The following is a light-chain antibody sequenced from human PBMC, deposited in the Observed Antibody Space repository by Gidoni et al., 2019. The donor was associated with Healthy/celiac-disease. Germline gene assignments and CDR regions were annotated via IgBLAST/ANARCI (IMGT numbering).Light chain of an antibody. CDR2: GAS. J-gene: IGKJ1*01. CDR1: QSVSSSY. Sequence: EIVLTQSPGTLSLSPGERATLSCRASQSVSSSYLAWYQQKPGQAPRLLIYGASSRATGIPDRFSGSGSGTDFTLTISRLEPEDFAVYYCQQYGSSWTFGQXIKVEIK. CDR3: QQYGSSWT. V-gene: IGKV3-20*01.